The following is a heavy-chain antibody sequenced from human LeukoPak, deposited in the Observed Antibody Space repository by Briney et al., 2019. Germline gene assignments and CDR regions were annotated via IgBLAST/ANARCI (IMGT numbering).Heavy chain of an antibody. CDR2: IYYSGST. CDR1: GGSISSYY. CDR3: ARGPRWYSSGWSTLYYFDY. V-gene: IGHV4-59*12. J-gene: IGHJ4*02. Sequence: SETLSLTCTVSGGSISSYYWSWIRQPPGKGLEWIGSIYYSGSTYYNPSLKSRVTISVDTSKNQFSLKLSSVTAADTAVYYCARGPRWYSSGWSTLYYFDYWGQGTLVTVSS. D-gene: IGHD6-19*01.